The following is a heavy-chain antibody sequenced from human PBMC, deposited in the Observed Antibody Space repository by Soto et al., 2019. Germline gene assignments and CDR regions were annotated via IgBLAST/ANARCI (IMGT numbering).Heavy chain of an antibody. CDR3: AKETSAYEIDY. Sequence: QVQLVESGGGVVQPGRSLRLSCAASGIIFSGYAMHWVRQAPGKGLNWVAVISYDGNTKYYADSVKGRFTVSRDNSKNTLYVQMNNLSPEDTAMYYCAKETSAYEIDYWGQGTLVTVSS. J-gene: IGHJ4*02. CDR1: GIIFSGYA. V-gene: IGHV3-30-3*01. D-gene: IGHD5-12*01. CDR2: ISYDGNTK.